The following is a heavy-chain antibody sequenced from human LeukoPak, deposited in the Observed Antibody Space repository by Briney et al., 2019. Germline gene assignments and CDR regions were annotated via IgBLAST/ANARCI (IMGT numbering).Heavy chain of an antibody. V-gene: IGHV1-18*01. D-gene: IGHD2-2*01. J-gene: IGHJ5*02. CDR2: ISAYNGNT. Sequence: ASVKVSCKASGYTFTSYGISWVRQAPGQGLEWMGWISAYNGNTNYAQKLQGRVTMTTDTITSTAYMELRSLRSDDTAVYYCARRYCSSTSCYERESNWFDPWGQGTLVTVSS. CDR3: ARRYCSSTSCYERESNWFDP. CDR1: GYTFTSYG.